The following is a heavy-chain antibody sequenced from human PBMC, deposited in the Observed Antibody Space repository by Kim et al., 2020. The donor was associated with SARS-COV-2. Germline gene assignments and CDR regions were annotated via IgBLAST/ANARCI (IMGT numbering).Heavy chain of an antibody. CDR2: ISYDGSNK. Sequence: GGSLRLSCAASGFTFSSYAMHWVRQAPGKGLEWVAVISYDGSNKYYADSVKGRFTISRDNSKNTLYLQMNSLRAEDTAVYYCARVGQEQWLVGNYFDYWG. D-gene: IGHD6-19*01. CDR3: ARVGQEQWLVGNYFDY. J-gene: IGHJ4*01. V-gene: IGHV3-30-3*01. CDR1: GFTFSSYA.